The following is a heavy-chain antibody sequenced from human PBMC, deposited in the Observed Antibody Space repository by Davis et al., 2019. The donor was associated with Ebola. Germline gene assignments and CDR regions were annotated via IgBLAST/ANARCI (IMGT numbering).Heavy chain of an antibody. Sequence: GESLKISCAASGFTFTSYVMHWVRQAPGKGLEWVAVMAIDGSDVKQYTDSVKGRFTISRDNSKNTVDLQMNSLRAEDTALYYCATELSGDAFDIWAKGQWSPSLQ. CDR1: GFTFTSYV. V-gene: IGHV3-30*04. J-gene: IGHJ3*02. D-gene: IGHD2/OR15-2a*01. CDR2: MAIDGSDVK. CDR3: ATELSGDAFDI.